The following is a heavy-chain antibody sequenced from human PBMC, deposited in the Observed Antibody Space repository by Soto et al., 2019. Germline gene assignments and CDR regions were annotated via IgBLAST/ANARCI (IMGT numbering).Heavy chain of an antibody. Sequence: SVKVSCKASGFTFTSSAMQWVRQARGQRLEWIGWIVVGSGNTNYAQKFQERVTITRDMSTSTAYMELSSLRSEDTAVYYCAAGTCYDFWSGYSKPYYMDVWGKGTTVTVSS. CDR2: IVVGSGNT. CDR3: AAGTCYDFWSGYSKPYYMDV. V-gene: IGHV1-58*02. D-gene: IGHD3-3*01. J-gene: IGHJ6*03. CDR1: GFTFTSSA.